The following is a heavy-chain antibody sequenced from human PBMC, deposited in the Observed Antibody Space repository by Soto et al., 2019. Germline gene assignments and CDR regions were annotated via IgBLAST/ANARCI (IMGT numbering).Heavy chain of an antibody. D-gene: IGHD4-17*01. J-gene: IGHJ4*02. CDR1: GFTFEDYS. Sequence: GGSLRLSSTASGFTFEDYSMHWVRQAPGKGLEWVSLISWDGRSTYYADSVEGRFTISRDNSKNSLYLQMNSLTTEDTAFYYCGKDGAVSDYTYLDYWGQGALVTVSS. CDR3: GKDGAVSDYTYLDY. V-gene: IGHV3-43*01. CDR2: ISWDGRST.